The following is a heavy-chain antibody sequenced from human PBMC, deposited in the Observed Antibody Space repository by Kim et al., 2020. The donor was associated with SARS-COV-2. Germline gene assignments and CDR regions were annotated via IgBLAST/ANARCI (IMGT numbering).Heavy chain of an antibody. CDR3: AKGTYIAVAGRLFDY. Sequence: GGSLRLSCAASGFTFGDYAMHWVRQAPGKGLEWVSGISWHSGSIGYADSVKGRFTISRDNAKNSLYLQMNSLRAEDTALYYCAKGTYIAVAGRLFDYWGQGTLVTVSS. J-gene: IGHJ4*02. D-gene: IGHD6-19*01. CDR1: GFTFGDYA. V-gene: IGHV3-9*01. CDR2: ISWHSGSI.